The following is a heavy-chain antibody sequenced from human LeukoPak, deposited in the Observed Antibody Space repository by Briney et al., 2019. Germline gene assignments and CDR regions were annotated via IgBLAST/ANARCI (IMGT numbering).Heavy chain of an antibody. V-gene: IGHV3-48*03. Sequence: GGSLRLSCAASGFTFNTYEMNWVRQAPGKGLEWVSYISSSGSTIYHADSVKGRFTMSRDNAKNSLYLQMNSLRAEDTAVYYCARITYYYDSSGYTSAPSTDYWGQGTLVTVSS. CDR3: ARITYYYDSSGYTSAPSTDY. D-gene: IGHD3-22*01. CDR1: GFTFNTYE. CDR2: ISSSGSTI. J-gene: IGHJ4*02.